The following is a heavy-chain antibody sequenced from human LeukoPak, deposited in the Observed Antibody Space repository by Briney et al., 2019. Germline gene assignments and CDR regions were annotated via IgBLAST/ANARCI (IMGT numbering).Heavy chain of an antibody. CDR1: GFTFSNYW. CDR2: ISGSGIST. Sequence: GGSLRLSCAVSGFTFSNYWMSWVRQAPGKGLEWVSGISGSGISTYYADSVKGRFTTSRDNSKNTLYLQMNSLRAEDTAVYYCAKDRGATYKDFGPWGQGTLVTVSS. D-gene: IGHD3-10*01. CDR3: AKDRGATYKDFGP. J-gene: IGHJ5*02. V-gene: IGHV3-23*01.